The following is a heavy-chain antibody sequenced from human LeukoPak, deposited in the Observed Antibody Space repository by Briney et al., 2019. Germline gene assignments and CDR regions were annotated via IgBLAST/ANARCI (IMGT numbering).Heavy chain of an antibody. CDR1: GFTFSDYY. J-gene: IGHJ4*02. Sequence: GGSLRLSCAASGFTFSDYYMSWIRQAPGKGLEWVSYITSSSSYTDYADSVKGRFTISRDNAKNSLNLQMNSLRAEDTAVYYCARDSGYSGYSDYWGQGTLVTVSS. V-gene: IGHV3-11*05. D-gene: IGHD5-12*01. CDR2: ITSSSSYT. CDR3: ARDSGYSGYSDY.